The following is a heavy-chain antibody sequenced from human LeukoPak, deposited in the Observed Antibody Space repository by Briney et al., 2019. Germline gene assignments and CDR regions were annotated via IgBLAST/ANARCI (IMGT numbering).Heavy chain of an antibody. CDR3: AKATSVTTLFDY. V-gene: IGHV3-74*01. CDR1: GFTFSNYW. Sequence: GGSLRLSCAASGFTFSNYWMHWVRQAPGKGLVWVSRINSDGINTSYADSVKGRFTISRDNAKNTLNLQMNSLRVEDTAVYYCAKATSVTTLFDYWGQGALVTVSS. J-gene: IGHJ4*02. D-gene: IGHD4-17*01. CDR2: INSDGINT.